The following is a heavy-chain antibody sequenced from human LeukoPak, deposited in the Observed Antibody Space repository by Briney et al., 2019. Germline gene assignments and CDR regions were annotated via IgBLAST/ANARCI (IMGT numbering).Heavy chain of an antibody. CDR1: GYTFTSYD. CDR3: ARGCPTSMLEDYYYYMDV. CDR2: MNPNSGNT. V-gene: IGHV1-8*01. J-gene: IGHJ6*03. D-gene: IGHD2/OR15-2a*01. Sequence: ASVKVSCKASGYTFTSYDIHWVRQATGQGLEWMGWMNPNSGNTGYAQKFQGRVTMTRNTSISTAYMELSSLRSEDTAVYYCARGCPTSMLEDYYYYMDVWGKGTTVTVSS.